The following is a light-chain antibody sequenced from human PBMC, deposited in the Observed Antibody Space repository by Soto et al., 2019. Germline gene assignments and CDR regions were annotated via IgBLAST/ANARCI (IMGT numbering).Light chain of an antibody. V-gene: IGKV1-9*01. CDR3: QQLNSYPLT. CDR1: QGISSY. Sequence: IQLTQSPSFLSASVGDRVTITCRASQGISSYLAWFQQKPGKAPKVLIYAASILQGGVPSRFSGSGSGTEFTLTISSLQPEDFATYYCQQLNSYPLTFGGGTKVEIK. CDR2: AAS. J-gene: IGKJ4*01.